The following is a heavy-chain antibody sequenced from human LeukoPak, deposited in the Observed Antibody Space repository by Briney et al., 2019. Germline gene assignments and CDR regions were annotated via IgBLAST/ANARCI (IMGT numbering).Heavy chain of an antibody. Sequence: SETLSLTCTVSGGSISSGDYYWSWIRQPPGKGLEWIGYIYYSGSTNYNPSLKSRVTISVDTSKNQFSLRLSSVTAADTAVYYCARHATTMITADSPLDYWGQGTLVTVSS. CDR2: IYYSGST. D-gene: IGHD3-16*01. V-gene: IGHV4-30-4*01. CDR3: ARHATTMITADSPLDY. J-gene: IGHJ4*02. CDR1: GGSISSGDYY.